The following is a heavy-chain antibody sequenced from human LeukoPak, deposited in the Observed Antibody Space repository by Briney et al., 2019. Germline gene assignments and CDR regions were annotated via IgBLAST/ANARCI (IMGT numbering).Heavy chain of an antibody. CDR3: ARDSGGYDADYYYYYMDV. CDR1: GGSISSGSYY. J-gene: IGHJ6*03. V-gene: IGHV4-61*02. CDR2: SYISGST. D-gene: IGHD5-12*01. Sequence: KSSVTLSLTCTVSGGSISSGSYYWNWIRQPAGKGLEWIGRSYISGSTNYNPSLKSRVTISVDTSKNQFSLKLSSVTAADTAVYYCARDSGGYDADYYYYYMDVWGKGTTVTISS.